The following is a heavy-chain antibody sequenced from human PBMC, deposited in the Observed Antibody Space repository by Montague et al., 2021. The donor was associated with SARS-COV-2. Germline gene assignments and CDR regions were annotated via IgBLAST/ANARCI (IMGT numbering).Heavy chain of an antibody. CDR3: ALTYYDILTGRDYGMDV. CDR1: GFSLSTSGMC. D-gene: IGHD3-9*01. Sequence: PALVKPTQTLTLTCTFSGFSLSTSGMCVSWIRQPPGKALEWLARIDWDDDKYYSTSLKTRLTISKDTSKNQVVLTMTNMDPVDTATYYCALTYYDILTGRDYGMDVWGQGTTVTVSS. CDR2: IDWDDDK. J-gene: IGHJ6*02. V-gene: IGHV2-70*11.